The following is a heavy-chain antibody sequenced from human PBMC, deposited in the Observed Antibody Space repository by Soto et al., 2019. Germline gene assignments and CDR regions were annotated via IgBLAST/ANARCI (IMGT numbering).Heavy chain of an antibody. Sequence: QITLKESGPTLVKPTQTLTLTCTFSGFSLSTSGVGVGWIRQPPGKALEWLALIYWNDDKRYSPSLKSRLTSSNKSSRSLVVRTKTDPDPVDTATYYSAPWKRGGNDFGGGYYTPGFCYWGHGNLVTVAA. CDR1: GFSLSTSGVG. CDR2: IYWNDDK. V-gene: IGHV2-5*01. D-gene: IGHD3-3*01. CDR3: APWKRGGNDFGGGYYTPGFCY. J-gene: IGHJ4*01.